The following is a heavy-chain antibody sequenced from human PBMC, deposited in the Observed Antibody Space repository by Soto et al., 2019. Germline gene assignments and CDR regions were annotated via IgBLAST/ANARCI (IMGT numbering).Heavy chain of an antibody. CDR1: GFTFSSYS. CDR3: ARAEDIVVVSLFDY. CDR2: ITSSGTTV. Sequence: PGGSLRLSCAASGFTFSSYSLNWVRQAPGKGLEWVSYITSSGTTVYYADSVRGRFTISRDNAKNSLYLQMNSLRAEDTAVYYCARAEDIVVVSLFDYWGQGTLVTVSS. J-gene: IGHJ4*02. D-gene: IGHD2-15*01. V-gene: IGHV3-48*01.